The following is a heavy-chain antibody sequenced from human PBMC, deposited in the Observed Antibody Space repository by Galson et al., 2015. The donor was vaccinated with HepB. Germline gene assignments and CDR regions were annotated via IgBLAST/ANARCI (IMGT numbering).Heavy chain of an antibody. CDR2: INTNTGHP. V-gene: IGHV7-4-1*02. J-gene: IGHJ6*02. Sequence: SVKVSCKASGYTFTSYAMNWARQAPRQGLEWMGWINTNTGHPTYAQGFTVRFVFYLDTTVSTAYLQISSLKAEDTAVYYCVRVGEEYYYYGMDDWVQGTTVTVSS. CDR1: GYTFTSYA. CDR3: VRVGEEYYYYGMDD. D-gene: IGHD3-16*01.